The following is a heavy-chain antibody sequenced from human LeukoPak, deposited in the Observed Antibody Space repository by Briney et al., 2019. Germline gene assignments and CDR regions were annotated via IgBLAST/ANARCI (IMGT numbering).Heavy chain of an antibody. D-gene: IGHD2-2*01. Sequence: PGGSLRLSCAASGFGFSSYAMSWVRQAPGKGLEWVSAIVGSGGNMYYADSVKGRFTTSTDNFKSTLYLQMNSLRAEDTAVYYCAKGLTWDSTSCSDWGQGTLVTVSS. V-gene: IGHV3-23*01. CDR3: AKGLTWDSTSCSD. CDR1: GFGFSSYA. CDR2: IVGSGGNM. J-gene: IGHJ4*02.